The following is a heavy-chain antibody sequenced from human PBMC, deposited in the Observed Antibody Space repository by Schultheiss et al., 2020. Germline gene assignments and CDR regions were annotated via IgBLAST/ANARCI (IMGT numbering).Heavy chain of an antibody. CDR2: IYTSGST. CDR1: GGSISSGSYY. V-gene: IGHV4-61*02. J-gene: IGHJ3*02. CDR3: AREADSDGHYLDGNEPDNAFDI. Sequence: SETLSLTCTVSGGSISSGSYYWSWIRQPAGKGLEWIGRIYTSGSTNYNPSLKSRVTISVDTSKNQFSLKLSSVTAADTAVYYCAREADSDGHYLDGNEPDNAFDIWGQGTMVTVSS. D-gene: IGHD3-22*01.